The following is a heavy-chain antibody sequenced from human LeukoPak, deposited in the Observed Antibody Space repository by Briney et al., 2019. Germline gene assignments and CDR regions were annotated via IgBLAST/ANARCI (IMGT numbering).Heavy chain of an antibody. CDR2: INHSGST. Sequence: SETLSLTCAVYGGSFSGYYWSWIRQPPGKGLEWIGEINHSGSTNYNPSLKSRVTISVDTSKNQFSLKLSSVTAADTAVYYCARGVRDIVVVVAATAANFGYWGQGTLVTVSS. CDR3: ARGVRDIVVVVAATAANFGY. V-gene: IGHV4-34*01. J-gene: IGHJ4*02. CDR1: GGSFSGYY. D-gene: IGHD2-15*01.